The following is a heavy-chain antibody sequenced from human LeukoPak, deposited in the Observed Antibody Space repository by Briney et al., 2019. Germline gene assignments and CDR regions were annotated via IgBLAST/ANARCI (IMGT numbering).Heavy chain of an antibody. CDR1: GFTFSSYG. CDR3: ASEPRSSGYSDAFDI. CDR2: IWYDGSNK. V-gene: IGHV3-33*01. Sequence: GGSLRLSCAASGFTFSSYGMHWVRQAPGKGLEWVAVIWYDGSNKYYADSVKGRFTISRDNSKNTLYLQMNSLRAEDTAVYYCASEPRSSGYSDAFDIWGQGTMVTVSS. D-gene: IGHD3-22*01. J-gene: IGHJ3*02.